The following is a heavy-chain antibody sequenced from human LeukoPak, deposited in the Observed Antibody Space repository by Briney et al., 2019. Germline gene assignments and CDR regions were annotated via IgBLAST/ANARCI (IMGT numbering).Heavy chain of an antibody. J-gene: IGHJ4*02. CDR2: IRGRGIST. CDR1: GFSFSDFG. V-gene: IGHV3-23*01. Sequence: GGSLKLSCAASGFSFSDFGLSGVRQGPGKGLEGVSFIRGRGISTNYADPVKGGFTISRDTSTNTVFLQMSSLRANDTAVYYCAKSTGSGILFPNDYWGRGTLVTVSS. D-gene: IGHD3-10*01. CDR3: AKSTGSGILFPNDY.